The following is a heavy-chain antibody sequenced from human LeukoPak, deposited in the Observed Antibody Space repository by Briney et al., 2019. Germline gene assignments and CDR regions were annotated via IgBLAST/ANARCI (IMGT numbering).Heavy chain of an antibody. Sequence: GGSLRLSCVASGFTFNNYAMHWVRQAPGKGLEWVSSISDDVATTYYADSVKGRLTTSRDKSKNTLYLQMNSLRADDTAVYYCAQSGSLYFPDDYWGQGALVIVSP. CDR2: ISDDVATT. CDR3: AQSGSLYFPDDY. CDR1: GFTFNNYA. D-gene: IGHD2-15*01. V-gene: IGHV3-23*01. J-gene: IGHJ4*02.